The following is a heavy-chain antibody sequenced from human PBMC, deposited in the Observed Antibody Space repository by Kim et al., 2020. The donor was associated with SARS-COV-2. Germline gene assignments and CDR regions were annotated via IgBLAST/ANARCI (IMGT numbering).Heavy chain of an antibody. D-gene: IGHD3-3*01. CDR2: ITSNSSTK. CDR3: ATRGRFSFDP. Sequence: GGSLRLSCAASGFTFSSYSMNWVRQAPGKGLEWVSYITSNSSTKYYADSVKGRFTISRDNAKNSMYLQMNSLRDEDTAVYYCATRGRFSFDPWGQGTLVTVSS. J-gene: IGHJ5*02. V-gene: IGHV3-48*02. CDR1: GFTFSSYS.